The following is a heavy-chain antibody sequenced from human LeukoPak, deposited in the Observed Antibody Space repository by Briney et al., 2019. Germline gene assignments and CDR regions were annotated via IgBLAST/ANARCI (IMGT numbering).Heavy chain of an antibody. CDR3: AREPYDSSGYYFGSSYYYYYMDV. J-gene: IGHJ6*03. CDR2: MNPNSGNT. V-gene: IGHV1-8*02. D-gene: IGHD3-22*01. CDR1: GYTFTSYD. Sequence: GASVKVSCKASGYTFTSYDINWVRQATGQGLEWMGWMNPNSGNTGYAQKFQGRVTMTRDMSTSTVYMELSSLRSEDTAVYYCAREPYDSSGYYFGSSYYYYYMDVWGKGTTVTVSS.